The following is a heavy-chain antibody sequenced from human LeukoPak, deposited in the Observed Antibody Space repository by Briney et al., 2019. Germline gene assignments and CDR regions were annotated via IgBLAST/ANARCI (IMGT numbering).Heavy chain of an antibody. J-gene: IGHJ5*02. D-gene: IGHD6-19*01. Sequence: PGGSLRLSCAASGFTFSSYAMSWVRQAPGKGLEWASAISGSGGSTYYTDSVKGRFTFSRDNSKNTLYLQMNSLRDGDTAVYYCARDRSGLLPNNWFDPWGQGTLVTVSS. CDR3: ARDRSGLLPNNWFDP. CDR2: ISGSGGST. V-gene: IGHV3-23*01. CDR1: GFTFSSYA.